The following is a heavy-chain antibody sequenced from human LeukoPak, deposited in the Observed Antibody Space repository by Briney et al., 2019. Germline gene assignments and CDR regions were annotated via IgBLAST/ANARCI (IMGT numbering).Heavy chain of an antibody. Sequence: EGSLRLSCAASGFTFISYAMSWVRQAPGKGLEWVSAISGSGGSIYYADSVKGRFTVSRDNSKNTLYLQMNTLRAEDTAVYYCAKDEDARPMYFQDWGQGTLVTVSS. CDR2: ISGSGGSI. J-gene: IGHJ1*01. CDR3: AKDEDARPMYFQD. CDR1: GFTFISYA. D-gene: IGHD3-10*02. V-gene: IGHV3-23*01.